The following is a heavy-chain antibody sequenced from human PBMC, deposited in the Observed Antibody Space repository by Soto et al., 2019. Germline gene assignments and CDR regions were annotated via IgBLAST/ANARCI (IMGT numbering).Heavy chain of an antibody. V-gene: IGHV1-69*06. CDR1: GGTFSSYA. CDR3: ARAVYYYDSSGYTPPYYFDY. Sequence: GASVKVSCKASGGTFSSYAISCVRQAPGQGLEWMGGIIPIFGTANYAQKFQGRVTITADKSTSTAYMELSSLRSEDTAVYYCARAVYYYDSSGYTPPYYFDYWGQGTLVTVSS. CDR2: IIPIFGTA. D-gene: IGHD3-22*01. J-gene: IGHJ4*02.